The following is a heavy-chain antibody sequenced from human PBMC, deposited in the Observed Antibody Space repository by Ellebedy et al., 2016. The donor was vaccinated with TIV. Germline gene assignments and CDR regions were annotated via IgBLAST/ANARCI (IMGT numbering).Heavy chain of an antibody. Sequence: MPSETLSLTCGVSGGSINSDNYWSWVRQSPGRGLEWIGEVYHSGHTNYNPSLRSRVRISVDKSKSQFSLRLRSMTAADTAVYYCARDWTRGGGYFASWFDPWGQGTPATVSS. CDR1: GGSINSDNY. CDR3: ARDWTRGGGYFASWFDP. V-gene: IGHV4-4*02. J-gene: IGHJ5*02. CDR2: VYHSGHT. D-gene: IGHD2/OR15-2a*01.